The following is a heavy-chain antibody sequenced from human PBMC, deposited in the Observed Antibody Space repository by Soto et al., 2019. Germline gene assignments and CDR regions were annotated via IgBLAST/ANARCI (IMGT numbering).Heavy chain of an antibody. J-gene: IGHJ6*02. CDR2: IYYSGST. D-gene: IGHD3-3*01. Sequence: SVKLSRTWPVARCSISSGESYWSWIRQPPGKGLEWIGYIYYSGSTYYNPSLKSRVTISVDTSKNQFSLKLSSVTAADTAVYYCARDNILGILYGGMDVWGQGPKVTCSS. CDR1: RCSISSGESY. CDR3: ARDNILGILYGGMDV. V-gene: IGHV4-30-4*01.